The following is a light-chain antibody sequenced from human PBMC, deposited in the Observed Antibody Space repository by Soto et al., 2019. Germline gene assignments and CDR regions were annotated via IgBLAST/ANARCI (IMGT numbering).Light chain of an antibody. Sequence: IVMTQSPATVSVSPGEGATLSCRVSQSIRTNLAWYQQRPGQPPRLLIYGASTRADDIPARFTGSGSETEFTLTISSLQSEDFAVYYCQQYNKWPRTFGQGTKV. J-gene: IGKJ1*01. CDR2: GAS. CDR1: QSIRTN. V-gene: IGKV3-15*01. CDR3: QQYNKWPRT.